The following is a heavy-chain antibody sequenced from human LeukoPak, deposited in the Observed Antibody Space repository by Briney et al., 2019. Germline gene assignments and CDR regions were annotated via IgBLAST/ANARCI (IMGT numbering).Heavy chain of an antibody. Sequence: SETLSLTCTVSGGSISSYYWSWIRQPPGKGLEWIGYIYYSGSTNYNPSLKSRVTISVDTSKNQFSLQLSSVTAVDTAVYYCARHRAFMDVWRQGTTVTVSS. CDR3: ARHRAFMDV. V-gene: IGHV4-59*08. CDR1: GGSISSYY. CDR2: IYYSGST. J-gene: IGHJ6*02.